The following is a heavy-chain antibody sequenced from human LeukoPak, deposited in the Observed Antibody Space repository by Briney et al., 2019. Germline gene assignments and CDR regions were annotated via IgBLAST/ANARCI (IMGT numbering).Heavy chain of an antibody. CDR2: IKQDGSEK. Sequence: PGGSLRLSCAASGFTFSSYWMSWVRQAPGKGLEWVANIKQDGSEKYYVDSVKGRFTISRDNAKNSLYLQMNSLRAEDTAVYYCARDSYGDYVLGAFDIWGQGTMVTVSS. CDR1: GFTFSSYW. CDR3: ARDSYGDYVLGAFDI. J-gene: IGHJ3*02. D-gene: IGHD4-17*01. V-gene: IGHV3-7*01.